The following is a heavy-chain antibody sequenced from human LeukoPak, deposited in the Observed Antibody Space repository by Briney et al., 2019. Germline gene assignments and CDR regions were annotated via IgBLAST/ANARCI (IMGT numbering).Heavy chain of an antibody. CDR2: ISNSGSSI. CDR3: ARDYLRLYGSGSSFDY. J-gene: IGHJ4*02. V-gene: IGHV3-11*04. CDR1: GFTFSDSY. Sequence: GGSLRLSCAASGFTFSDSYMTWIRQAPGKGLEWVSYISNSGSSIYYAGSVKGRFTISRDNAKNSLYLQMNSLRAEDTAVYYCARDYLRLYGSGSSFDYWGQGTLVTVSS. D-gene: IGHD3-10*01.